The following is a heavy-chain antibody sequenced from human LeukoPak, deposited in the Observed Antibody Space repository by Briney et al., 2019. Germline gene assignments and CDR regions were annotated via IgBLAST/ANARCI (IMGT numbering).Heavy chain of an antibody. Sequence: SLRLSCAASGFTFDDYAMHWVRQAPGKGLEWVSGISWNSGSIGYADSVKGRFTISRDNSKNTLYLQMNSLRAEDTAVYYCAKDLGPLRFLEWLEPGYYYYMDVWGKGTTVTVSS. V-gene: IGHV3-9*01. J-gene: IGHJ6*03. CDR3: AKDLGPLRFLEWLEPGYYYYMDV. CDR2: ISWNSGSI. D-gene: IGHD3-3*01. CDR1: GFTFDDYA.